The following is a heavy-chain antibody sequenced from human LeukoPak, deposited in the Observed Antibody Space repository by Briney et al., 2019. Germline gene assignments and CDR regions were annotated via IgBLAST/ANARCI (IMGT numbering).Heavy chain of an antibody. CDR1: GGSISSYY. CDR2: IYTSGST. D-gene: IGHD4-11*01. J-gene: IGHJ5*02. V-gene: IGHV4-4*09. CDR3: ASRVPYSSNWFDP. Sequence: SETLSPTCTVSGGSISSYYWRWIRQPPGKGLEWIGYIYTSGSTNYNPSLKSRVTISVDTSKNQFSLKLSSVTAADTAVYYCASRVPYSSNWFDPWGQGTLVTVSS.